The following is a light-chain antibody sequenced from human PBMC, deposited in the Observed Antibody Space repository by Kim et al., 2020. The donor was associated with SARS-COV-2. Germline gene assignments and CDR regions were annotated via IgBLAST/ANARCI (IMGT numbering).Light chain of an antibody. CDR1: QSINGDK. V-gene: IGKV3-20*01. J-gene: IGKJ4*01. CDR2: GAS. Sequence: SPGESATLSGSASQSINGDKLAWYQQKPGQAPRLLMYGASSRATGIPDRFSGSGSGRDFTLAISRLEPEDFAVFYCQQYGNSPLTFGGGTKVDIK. CDR3: QQYGNSPLT.